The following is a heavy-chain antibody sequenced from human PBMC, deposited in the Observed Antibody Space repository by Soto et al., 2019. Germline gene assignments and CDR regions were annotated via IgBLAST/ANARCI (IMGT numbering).Heavy chain of an antibody. J-gene: IGHJ4*02. Sequence: SETLTLTCTVSGGSISGYYLIWIRQPPGKGLEWIGYIYYSGNTNYNPSLKSRVTILVDTSKNQFSLKLSSVTAADTAVYYCASYGVTTEYWGQGTLVTVSS. CDR1: GGSISGYY. V-gene: IGHV4-59*01. CDR3: ASYGVTTEY. CDR2: IYYSGNT. D-gene: IGHD4-4*01.